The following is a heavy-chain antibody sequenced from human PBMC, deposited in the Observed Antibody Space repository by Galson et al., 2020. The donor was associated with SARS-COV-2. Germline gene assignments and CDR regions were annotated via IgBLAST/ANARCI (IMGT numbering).Heavy chain of an antibody. CDR2: INPHTGGA. CDR1: GYTFIDYY. D-gene: IGHD6-25*01. V-gene: IGHV1-2*02. Sequence: ASVKVSCKTSGYTFIDYYLHWVRQAPGQGLEFLGWINPHTGGADSAQRFQGRVTMTRDWTSGTAFLDLNRLGFDDTAVYYCARSSAARSRNWYYYFGMDVWGQGTSVTVSS. CDR3: ARSSAARSRNWYYYFGMDV. J-gene: IGHJ6*02.